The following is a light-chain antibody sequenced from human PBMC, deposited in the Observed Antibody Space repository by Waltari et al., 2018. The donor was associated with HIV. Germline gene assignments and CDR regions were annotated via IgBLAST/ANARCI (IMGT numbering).Light chain of an antibody. CDR1: SSNIGSNA. CDR2: TNN. Sequence: QSFLTQSPSASGTPGQRVTISCSGRSSNIGSNAVDWYQHLPGTAPKLLIHTNNQRPSGIPDRFSGSKAGTSASLAISGLQSEDESDYYCAAWDDSLNGYVFGSGTKVTVL. CDR3: AAWDDSLNGYV. J-gene: IGLJ1*01. V-gene: IGLV1-44*01.